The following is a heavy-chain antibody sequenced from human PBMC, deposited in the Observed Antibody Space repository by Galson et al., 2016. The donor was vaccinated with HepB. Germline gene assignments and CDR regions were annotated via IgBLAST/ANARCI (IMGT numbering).Heavy chain of an antibody. J-gene: IGHJ4*02. CDR1: GFTFSTYT. CDR3: ARDNGDFWSGYTDGLFDY. D-gene: IGHD3-3*01. CDR2: ISSTSTYI. Sequence: SLRLSCAASGFTFSTYTMNWVRQAPGKGLEWVSYISSTSTYIDYADSVKGRFTISRENAKNSLYLQMNSLRAEDTAVYYCARDNGDFWSGYTDGLFDYWGQGTLVTVSS. V-gene: IGHV3-21*04.